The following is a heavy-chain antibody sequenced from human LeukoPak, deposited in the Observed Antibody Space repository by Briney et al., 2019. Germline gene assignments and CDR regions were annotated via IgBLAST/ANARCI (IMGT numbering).Heavy chain of an antibody. Sequence: SETLSLTCTVSGGSISSSSYYWGWVRQPPGKGLEWIGSFYYPGSTYYNPSLKSRLSISVDTSNNQFSLKLNSVTAGDTAVYYCAISTGSSDFVYWGQGTLVTVSS. CDR3: AISTGSSDFVY. CDR2: FYYPGST. J-gene: IGHJ4*02. V-gene: IGHV4-39*07. D-gene: IGHD1-26*01. CDR1: GGSISSSSYY.